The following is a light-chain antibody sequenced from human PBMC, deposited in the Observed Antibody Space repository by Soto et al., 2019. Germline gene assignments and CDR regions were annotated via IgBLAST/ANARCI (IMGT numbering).Light chain of an antibody. J-gene: IGLJ1*01. CDR1: SSNIGNKY. CDR3: GTWDSSLSAGGYV. Sequence: SVLSQPPSVSAAPGQKVTVSCSGSSSNIGNKYVSWYQQPPGTAPNLLIYENDKRPSGIPDRFSGSKSGTSATLGITGLQTGGEADYYCGTWDSSLSAGGYVFGTGTKVTVL. V-gene: IGLV1-51*02. CDR2: END.